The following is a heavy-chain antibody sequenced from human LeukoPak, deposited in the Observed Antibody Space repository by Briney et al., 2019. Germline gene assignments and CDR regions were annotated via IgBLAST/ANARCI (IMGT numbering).Heavy chain of an antibody. Sequence: PGGSLRLSCAASGFTFSSYSMNWVRQAPGKGLEWVASISSSSSYIYYADSVKGRFTISRDNAKNSLYLQMSSLRAEDTAVYYCARDTVLLWFGELSDYYYYGMDVWGQGTTVTVSS. D-gene: IGHD3-10*01. J-gene: IGHJ6*02. CDR3: ARDTVLLWFGELSDYYYYGMDV. CDR2: ISSSSSYI. V-gene: IGHV3-21*01. CDR1: GFTFSSYS.